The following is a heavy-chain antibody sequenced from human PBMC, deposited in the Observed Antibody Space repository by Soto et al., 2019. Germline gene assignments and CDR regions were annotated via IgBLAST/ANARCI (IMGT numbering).Heavy chain of an antibody. J-gene: IGHJ5*02. CDR3: ARGLVVTAKGWFDL. CDR1: GFTFSSYS. Sequence: QVQLVQSGGGVVQPGRSLRLPCEASGFTFSSYSMNWVRQTPGKGLEWAAVVSYDGNRKYYADSVKGRFTISRDNAKNTLYLQMGNLRIEDTAVYYCARGLVVTAKGWFDLWGQGTLVTVSP. D-gene: IGHD2-21*02. CDR2: VSYDGNRK. V-gene: IGHV3-30-3*01.